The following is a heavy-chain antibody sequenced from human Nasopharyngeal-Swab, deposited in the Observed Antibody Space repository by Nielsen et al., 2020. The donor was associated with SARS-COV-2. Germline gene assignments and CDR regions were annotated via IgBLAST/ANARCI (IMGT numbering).Heavy chain of an antibody. CDR2: IAHDASNE. CDR3: ARDAPAHYGAFY. D-gene: IGHD4-17*01. V-gene: IGHV3-30*03. CDR1: GFTFSSFG. J-gene: IGHJ4*02. Sequence: GGSLRLSCAASGFTFSSFGMHWVRQAPGKGLEWVAFIAHDASNEYYGDSAKGRFSISRDSSKNTLYLQMDSLRGEDTAVYYCARDAPAHYGAFYWGRGTRVTVSS.